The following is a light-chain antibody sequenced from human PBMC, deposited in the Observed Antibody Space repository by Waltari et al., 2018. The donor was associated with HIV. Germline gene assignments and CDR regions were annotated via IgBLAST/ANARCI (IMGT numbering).Light chain of an antibody. CDR3: VLFADTNAWV. Sequence: QSALAQPASVSGAPGLSITISCTAASSDVECHNIVYWYQHDPGRAPKLIIYESITRPSGVSHRFSGSKSGNTASLTISGLQAEDESDYYCVLFADTNAWVFGGGTKLTVL. V-gene: IGLV2-23*01. J-gene: IGLJ3*02. CDR2: ESI. CDR1: SSDVECHNI.